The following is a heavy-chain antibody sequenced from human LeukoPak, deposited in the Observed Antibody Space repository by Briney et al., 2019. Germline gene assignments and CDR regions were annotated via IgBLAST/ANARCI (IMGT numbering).Heavy chain of an antibody. CDR2: ISSSGSTI. V-gene: IGHV3-11*01. D-gene: IGHD3-9*01. CDR1: GFTFSDYY. J-gene: IGHJ4*02. CDR3: ACPYDILTGYYFDY. Sequence: GGSLRLSCAASGFTFSDYYMSWIRQAPGKGLEWVSYISSSGSTIYYADSVKGRFTISRDNAKNSLYLQMNSLRAEDTAVYYCACPYDILTGYYFDYWGQGTLVTVSS.